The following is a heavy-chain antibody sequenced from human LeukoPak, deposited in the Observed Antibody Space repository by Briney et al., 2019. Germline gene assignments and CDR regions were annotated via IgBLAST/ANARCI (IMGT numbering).Heavy chain of an antibody. D-gene: IGHD3-10*01. CDR1: GGSISSGSYY. Sequence: TLSLTCTVPGGSISSGSYYWSWIRQPAGKGLEWIGRIYTSGSTNYNPSLKSRVTISVDTSKNQFSLKLSSVTAADTAVYYCARVGGHWGQGTLVTVSS. CDR3: ARVGGH. J-gene: IGHJ4*02. V-gene: IGHV4-61*02. CDR2: IYTSGST.